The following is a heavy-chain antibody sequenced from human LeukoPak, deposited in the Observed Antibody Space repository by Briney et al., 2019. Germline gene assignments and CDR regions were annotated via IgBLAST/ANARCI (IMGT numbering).Heavy chain of an antibody. J-gene: IGHJ3*02. CDR1: GDRLFSNGVA. CDR2: TFCTSKCYN. CDR3: ARGHNSAFDI. V-gene: IGHV6-1*01. Sequence: SQTLSLTYAISGDRLFSNGVAWNWIRQSPLRGPEWLGRTFCTSKCYNEYAVYVSSRVTINPDTSKNQFSLQLSSLTPEDSAIYYCARGHNSAFDIWGQGTMVTVSS. D-gene: IGHD1-1*01.